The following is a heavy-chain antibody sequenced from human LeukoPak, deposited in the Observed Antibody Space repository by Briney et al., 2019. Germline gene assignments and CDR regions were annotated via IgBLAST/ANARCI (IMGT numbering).Heavy chain of an antibody. J-gene: IGHJ4*02. Sequence: SVKVSCKASGGTFSSYAISWVRQAPGQGLEWMGRIIPILGIANYAQKFQGRVTITADKSTSTAYMELSSLRSEDMAVYYCARGDGGSIVFDYWGQGTLVTVSS. V-gene: IGHV1-69*04. CDR3: ARGDGGSIVFDY. CDR1: GGTFSSYA. CDR2: IIPILGIA. D-gene: IGHD4-23*01.